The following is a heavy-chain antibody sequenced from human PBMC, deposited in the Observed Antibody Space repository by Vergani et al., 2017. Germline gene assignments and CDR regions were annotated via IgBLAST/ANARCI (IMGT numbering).Heavy chain of an antibody. CDR1: GFVFSESP. Sequence: QLVESGGGWAQPGGSLRLSCAASGFVFSESPIHWVRQVPGKGLEWLGHIRRRSEHYATAYGPSLIGRATISRDDSTNTAYLQLSSLGTDDTAIYFCSAQTQSCHDYWGQGTLVAVSS. CDR3: SAQTQSCHDY. J-gene: IGHJ4*02. V-gene: IGHV3-73*01. D-gene: IGHD3-10*01. CDR2: IRRRSEHYAT.